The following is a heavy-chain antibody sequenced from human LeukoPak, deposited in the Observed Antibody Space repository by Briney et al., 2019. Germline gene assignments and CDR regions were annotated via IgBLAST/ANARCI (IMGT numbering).Heavy chain of an antibody. Sequence: GRSLRLSCAVSGLTFSSYIMKWVSHAPRRGLEWVSSIRRRSSHIYCADSVKGRFTSSRDNAKNSLYLQMNSLRAEDTAVYYCAREVWFGELLSYGMDVWGQGTTVTVSS. CDR3: AREVWFGELLSYGMDV. CDR2: IRRRSSHI. D-gene: IGHD3-10*01. V-gene: IGHV3-21*01. CDR1: GLTFSSYI. J-gene: IGHJ6*02.